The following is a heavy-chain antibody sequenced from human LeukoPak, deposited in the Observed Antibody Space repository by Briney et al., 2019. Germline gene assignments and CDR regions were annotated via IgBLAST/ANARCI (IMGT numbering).Heavy chain of an antibody. Sequence: SVKVSCKASGFTFTSSAMQWVRQARGQRLEWIGWIVVGSSNTNYAQKFQERVTITRDMSTSTAYMELSSLRSEDTAVYSCAAASSSEIANWFDPWGQGTLVTVSS. CDR2: IVVGSSNT. D-gene: IGHD6-6*01. CDR1: GFTFTSSA. CDR3: AAASSSEIANWFDP. J-gene: IGHJ5*01. V-gene: IGHV1-58*02.